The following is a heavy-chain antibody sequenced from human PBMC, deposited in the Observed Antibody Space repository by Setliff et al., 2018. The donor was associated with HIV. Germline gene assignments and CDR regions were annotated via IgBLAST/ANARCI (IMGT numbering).Heavy chain of an antibody. J-gene: IGHJ4*01. CDR1: GGSISSGGYY. D-gene: IGHD3-22*01. CDR3: ARDPHYFDTSGYYSYFYFDY. Sequence: PSETLSLTCTVSGGSISSGGYYWSWIRQHPGKGLEWIGYIYYSGSTYYNPSLKSRVTISVVTSKKQFSLKLRSVTAADTAVYFCARDPHYFDTSGYYSYFYFDYWGHGTLVTVSS. V-gene: IGHV4-31*03. CDR2: IYYSGST.